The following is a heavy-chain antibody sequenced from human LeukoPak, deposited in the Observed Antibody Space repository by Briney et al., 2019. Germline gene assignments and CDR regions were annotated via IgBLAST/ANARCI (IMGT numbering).Heavy chain of an antibody. J-gene: IGHJ4*02. V-gene: IGHV3-30*09. Sequence: GGSLRLSCAASGFTFSSYAMHWVRQAPGKGLEWVAVISYDGSNKYYADSVKGRFAISRDNSKNTLYLQMNSLRAEDTAVYYCARVGGATGDPRFDYWGQGTLVTVSS. CDR3: ARVGGATGDPRFDY. CDR1: GFTFSSYA. CDR2: ISYDGSNK. D-gene: IGHD7-27*01.